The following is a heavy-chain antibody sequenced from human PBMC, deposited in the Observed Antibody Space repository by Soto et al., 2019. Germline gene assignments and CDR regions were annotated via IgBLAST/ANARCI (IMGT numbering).Heavy chain of an antibody. CDR2: MNPNSGNT. D-gene: IGHD4-4*01. CDR1: GYTFTSYD. Sequence: KVSCKAAGYTFTSYDINLVRQATGQGLEWMGWMNPNSGNTGYAQKFQGRVTMTRNTSISTAYMELSSLRSEDTAVYYCARGYSNYANYYYYYMDVWGKGTTVTVSS. V-gene: IGHV1-8*01. CDR3: ARGYSNYANYYYYYMDV. J-gene: IGHJ6*03.